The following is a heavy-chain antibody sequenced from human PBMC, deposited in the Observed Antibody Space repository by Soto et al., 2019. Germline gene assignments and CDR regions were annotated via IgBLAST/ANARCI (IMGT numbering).Heavy chain of an antibody. V-gene: IGHV1-69*01. Sequence: QVQLVQPGAEVKKPGSSVRVSCKAPGGTFSSHAFTWVRQAPGQGLEWTGGTIPMFGTPNYAQKFQGRLTITAEQSTGTSYMELSSLRADDTAVFFCARDRDVGVGYSFGIFDLWGQGTLVTVSS. CDR2: TIPMFGTP. CDR3: ARDRDVGVGYSFGIFDL. CDR1: GGTFSSHA. D-gene: IGHD5-18*01. J-gene: IGHJ4*02.